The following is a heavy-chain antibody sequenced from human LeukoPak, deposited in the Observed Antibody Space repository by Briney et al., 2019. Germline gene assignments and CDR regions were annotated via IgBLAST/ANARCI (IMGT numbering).Heavy chain of an antibody. CDR2: INPSSGDT. J-gene: IGHJ4*02. CDR3: ASDTCSGGTCYSCY. V-gene: IGHV1-2*02. Sequence: ASVKVSCKASGYTFTDYYMHWVRQAPGQGLEWMGWINPSSGDTNSAQKFQGRVTMTRDTSISTAYMELTRLRSDDTAVYYCASDTCSGGTCYSCYWGQGTLVTVSS. D-gene: IGHD2-15*01. CDR1: GYTFTDYY.